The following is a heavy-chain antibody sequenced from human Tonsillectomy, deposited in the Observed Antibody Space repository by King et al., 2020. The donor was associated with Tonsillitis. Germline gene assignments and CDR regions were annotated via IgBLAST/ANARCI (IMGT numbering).Heavy chain of an antibody. V-gene: IGHV4-59*01. CDR3: ARDNYPLTGYYPEWYFDL. CDR1: GGSISVYS. Sequence: QVQLQESGPGLVKASETLSLTCSASGGSISVYSWSWIRQPPGKGLEWIGYISYTGSTNYNPSLKSRVTIAGDRSQNQISLKVSSVTAADTALYYCARDNYPLTGYYPEWYFDLWGRGTLVTVSS. J-gene: IGHJ2*01. CDR2: ISYTGST. D-gene: IGHD3-9*01.